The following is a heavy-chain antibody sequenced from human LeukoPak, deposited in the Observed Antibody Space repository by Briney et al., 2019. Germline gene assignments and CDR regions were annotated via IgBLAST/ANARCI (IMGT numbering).Heavy chain of an antibody. Sequence: GGSLRLSCAASGFTFSNYWMQWVRHAPGKGLVWVSHINSDGSDTTYADSVKGRFTISRDNAKNTLYLQMNSLRAEDTAVYYCVRDNYDVDYWGQGTLVTVSS. CDR1: GFTFSNYW. D-gene: IGHD4-11*01. CDR2: INSDGSDT. V-gene: IGHV3-74*01. J-gene: IGHJ4*02. CDR3: VRDNYDVDY.